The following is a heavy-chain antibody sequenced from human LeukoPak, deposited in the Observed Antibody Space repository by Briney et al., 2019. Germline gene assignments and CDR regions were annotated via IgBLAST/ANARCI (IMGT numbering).Heavy chain of an antibody. CDR1: GYTFTGYY. CDR2: INPNSGGT. D-gene: IGHD4-23*01. J-gene: IGHJ3*02. Sequence: ASVKVSCKASGYTFTGYYMHWVRQAPGQGLEWMGRINPNSGGTNYAQKFQGRVTMTRDTSISTAYMEPSRLRSDDTTVYYCARDEHGGAFDIWGQGTMVTVSS. V-gene: IGHV1-2*06. CDR3: ARDEHGGAFDI.